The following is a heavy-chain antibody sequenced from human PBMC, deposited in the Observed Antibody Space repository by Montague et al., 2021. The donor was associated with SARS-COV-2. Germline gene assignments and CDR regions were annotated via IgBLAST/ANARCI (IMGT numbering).Heavy chain of an antibody. CDR3: TKGEGTYHYESAFDI. Sequence: SLRLSCAASGFSFNSYGMHWVRQAPGKGLEWVAVISYDGSTEHYAESVKGRFTISRDNSKNTLYLQMNSLRPEDTAVYFCTKGEGTYHYESAFDIWGQGTTVIVSS. CDR2: ISYDGSTE. CDR1: GFSFNSYG. D-gene: IGHD3-16*02. J-gene: IGHJ3*02. V-gene: IGHV3-30*18.